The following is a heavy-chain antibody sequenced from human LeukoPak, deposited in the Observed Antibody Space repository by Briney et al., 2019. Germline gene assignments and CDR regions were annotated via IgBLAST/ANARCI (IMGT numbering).Heavy chain of an antibody. J-gene: IGHJ4*02. CDR1: GFTFSSYG. D-gene: IGHD1-1*01. CDR2: IWYDGSNK. CDR3: ARSGRVQLEWRFDY. V-gene: IGHV3-33*01. Sequence: PGRSLRLSWAASGFTFSSYGMHWVRQAPAKGLEWVAVIWYDGSNKYYADSVKGRFTISRDNSKNTLYLQMNSLRAEDTAVYYCARSGRVQLEWRFDYWGQGTLVTVSS.